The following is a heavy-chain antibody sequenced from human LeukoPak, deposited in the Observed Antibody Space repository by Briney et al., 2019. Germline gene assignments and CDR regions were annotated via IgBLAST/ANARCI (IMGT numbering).Heavy chain of an antibody. CDR3: ARQYDFYDSSGYHLDY. Sequence: ASVKVSCKASGYTFTSYGISWVRQAPGQGLEWMGWISAYNGNTNYARKLQGRVTMTTDTSTSTAYMELRSLRSDDTAVYYCARQYDFYDSSGYHLDYWGQGTLVTVSS. CDR1: GYTFTSYG. J-gene: IGHJ4*02. D-gene: IGHD3-22*01. V-gene: IGHV1-18*01. CDR2: ISAYNGNT.